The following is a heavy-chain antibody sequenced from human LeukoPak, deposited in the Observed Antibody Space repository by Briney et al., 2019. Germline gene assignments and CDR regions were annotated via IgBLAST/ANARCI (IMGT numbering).Heavy chain of an antibody. CDR2: ISYDGSNK. J-gene: IGHJ6*04. V-gene: IGHV3-30*18. CDR1: GFTFSSYG. D-gene: IGHD4-17*01. CDR3: AKDLTTVTTPYYYYGMDV. Sequence: GGSLRLSCAASGFTFSSYGMHWVRQAPGKGLEWVAVISYDGSNKYYADSVKGRFTISRDNSKNTLYLQMNSLRAEDTAVYYCAKDLTTVTTPYYYYGMDVWGKGTTVTVSS.